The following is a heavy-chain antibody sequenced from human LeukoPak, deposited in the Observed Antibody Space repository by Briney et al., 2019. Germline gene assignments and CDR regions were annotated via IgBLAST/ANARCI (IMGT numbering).Heavy chain of an antibody. Sequence: SETLSLTCAVYGGSFSGYYWSWIRQPPGKGLEWIGYIYHSGSTNYNPSLRSRVTMSVDTSKNQFSLKVSFVTAADTAVYYCARSGYSGDDFSVWGKGTTVTVSS. CDR3: ARSGYSGDDFSV. CDR2: IYHSGST. CDR1: GGSFSGYY. J-gene: IGHJ6*04. V-gene: IGHV4-59*01. D-gene: IGHD5-12*01.